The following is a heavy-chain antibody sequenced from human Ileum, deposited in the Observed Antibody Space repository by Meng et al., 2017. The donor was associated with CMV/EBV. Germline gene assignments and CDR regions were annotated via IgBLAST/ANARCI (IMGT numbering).Heavy chain of an antibody. J-gene: IGHJ4*02. D-gene: IGHD3-10*01. CDR1: GFTFSSYW. CDR3: AREARLYYGSGSYYNDY. Sequence: GESLKISCAASGFTFSSYWMSWVRQAPGKGLEWVANIKQDGSEKYYVDSVKGRFTISRDNAKNSLYLQMNSLRAEDTAVYYCAREARLYYGSGSYYNDYWGQGTLVTVSS. CDR2: IKQDGSEK. V-gene: IGHV3-7*01.